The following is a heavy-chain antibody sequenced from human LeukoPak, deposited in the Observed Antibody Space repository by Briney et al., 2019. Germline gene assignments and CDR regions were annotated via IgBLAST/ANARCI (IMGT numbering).Heavy chain of an antibody. Sequence: GGSLRLSCAASGFTFSSYSMNWVRQAPGRGLEWVAVIWYDGSNKYYADSVKGRFTISRDNSKNTLYLQMNSLRAEDTAVYYCARIPGYDSSGYSSYYGMDVWGQGTTVTVSS. D-gene: IGHD3-22*01. CDR3: ARIPGYDSSGYSSYYGMDV. J-gene: IGHJ6*02. V-gene: IGHV3-33*08. CDR1: GFTFSSYS. CDR2: IWYDGSNK.